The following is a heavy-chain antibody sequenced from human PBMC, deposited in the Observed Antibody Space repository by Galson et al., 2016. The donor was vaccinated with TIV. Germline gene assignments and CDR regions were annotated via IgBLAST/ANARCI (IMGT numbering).Heavy chain of an antibody. V-gene: IGHV3-23*01. D-gene: IGHD3-10*01. CDR2: ISGSGDST. J-gene: IGHJ5*02. CDR1: GFTFTSYA. Sequence: SLRLSCPASGFTFTSYAMSWVRQAPGKGLEWVSTISGSGDSTYYADSVKGRFTISRDNSKNTLYLQMNSLRTDDTAMYYCEKRLLRVTIGQDNWFDPWGQGPLVTVSS. CDR3: EKRLLRVTIGQDNWFDP.